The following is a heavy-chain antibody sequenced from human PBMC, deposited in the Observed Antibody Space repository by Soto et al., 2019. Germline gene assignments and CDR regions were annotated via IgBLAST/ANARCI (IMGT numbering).Heavy chain of an antibody. CDR1: GYTFTSYG. Sequence: SVKVSCKASGYTFTSYGISWVRQAPGQGLEWMGWISAYNGNTNYAQKLRGRVTMTTDTSTSTAYMELRSLRSDDTAVYYCARYSESVAGIGNYYYGMDVWGQGTTVTVSS. CDR2: ISAYNGNT. J-gene: IGHJ6*02. CDR3: ARYSESVAGIGNYYYGMDV. V-gene: IGHV1-18*01. D-gene: IGHD6-19*01.